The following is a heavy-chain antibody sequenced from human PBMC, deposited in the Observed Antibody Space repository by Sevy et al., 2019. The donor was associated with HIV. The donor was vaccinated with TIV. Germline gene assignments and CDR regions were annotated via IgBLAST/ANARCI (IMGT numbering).Heavy chain of an antibody. CDR2: IIPILGTT. Sequence: ASVKVSFKASGGIFKTYGFSWVRQAPGQGPEWVGGIIPILGTTNYAQKFQDRVTISADEYTKTVHMELRNLRSEDTGVYYSARGGGNGWYYFDYWGQETLVTVSS. CDR1: GGIFKTYG. CDR3: ARGGGNGWYYFDY. D-gene: IGHD6-19*01. V-gene: IGHV1-69*13. J-gene: IGHJ4*02.